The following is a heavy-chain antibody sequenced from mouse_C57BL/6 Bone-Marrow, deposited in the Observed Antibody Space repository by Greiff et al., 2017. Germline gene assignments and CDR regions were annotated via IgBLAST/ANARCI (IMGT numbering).Heavy chain of an antibody. D-gene: IGHD1-1*01. V-gene: IGHV7-3*01. CDR3: ARYRPITTVDAMDY. CDR1: GFTFTDYY. Sequence: EVQLVESGGGLVQPGGSLSLSCAASGFTFTDYYMSWVRQPPGKALEWLGFIRNKANGYTTEYSAPVKGRFTISRDNSQSILYLQMNALRAEDSATYYGARYRPITTVDAMDYWGQGTAVTVSA. J-gene: IGHJ4*01. CDR2: IRNKANGYTT.